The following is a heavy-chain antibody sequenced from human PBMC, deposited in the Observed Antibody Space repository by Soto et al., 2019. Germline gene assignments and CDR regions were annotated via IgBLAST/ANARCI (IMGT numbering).Heavy chain of an antibody. Sequence: EVQLVESGGGLVQPGRSLRLSCAASGFTFDDYAMHWVRQAPGKGLEWVSGISWSSGSIGYADSVKGRFTISRDNAKNSLYLQMNSLRAEDTALYYCAKGGSSGWYTQFDPWGQGTLVTVSS. CDR2: ISWSSGSI. CDR3: AKGGSSGWYTQFDP. V-gene: IGHV3-9*01. J-gene: IGHJ5*02. D-gene: IGHD6-19*01. CDR1: GFTFDDYA.